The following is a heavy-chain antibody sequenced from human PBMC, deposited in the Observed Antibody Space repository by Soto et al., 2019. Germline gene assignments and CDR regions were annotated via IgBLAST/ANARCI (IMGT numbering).Heavy chain of an antibody. CDR2: ISAYNGNT. CDR1: GYTFTSYG. D-gene: IGHD3-10*01. V-gene: IGHV1-18*01. J-gene: IGHJ4*02. CDR3: ARGQAYYGSGSYGLDY. Sequence: QVQLVQSGAEVKKPGASAKVSCKASGYTFTSYGISWVRQAPGQGLEWMGWISAYNGNTNYAQKLQGRVPMTTDTPTSTAYMELRSRRSDDTAVYYCARGQAYYGSGSYGLDYWGEGTLVTVSS.